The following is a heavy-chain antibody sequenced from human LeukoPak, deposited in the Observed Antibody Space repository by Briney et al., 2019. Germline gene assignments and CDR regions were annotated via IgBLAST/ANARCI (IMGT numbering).Heavy chain of an antibody. CDR3: AKEIHDYGDYGEPDAFDI. V-gene: IGHV3-30*02. D-gene: IGHD4-17*01. J-gene: IGHJ3*02. Sequence: GGSLRLSCAASGFTFSSYGMHWVRQAPGKGLEWVAFIRYDGSNKYYADSVKGRFTISRDNSKNTLYLQMNSLRAEDTAVYYRAKEIHDYGDYGEPDAFDIWGQGTMVTVSS. CDR1: GFTFSSYG. CDR2: IRYDGSNK.